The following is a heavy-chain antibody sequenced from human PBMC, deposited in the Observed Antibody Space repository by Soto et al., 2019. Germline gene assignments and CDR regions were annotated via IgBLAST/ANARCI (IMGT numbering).Heavy chain of an antibody. CDR3: VKDRYCSGGSCYSPNYYFDY. V-gene: IGHV3-64D*08. CDR2: ISSNGGST. CDR1: GFTFSSYA. D-gene: IGHD2-15*01. J-gene: IGHJ4*02. Sequence: GGSLRLSCSASGFTFSSYAMHWVRQAPGKGLEYVSAISSNGGSTYYADSVKGRFTTSRDNSKNTLYLQMSSLRAEDTAVYYCVKDRYCSGGSCYSPNYYFDYWGQGTLVTVSS.